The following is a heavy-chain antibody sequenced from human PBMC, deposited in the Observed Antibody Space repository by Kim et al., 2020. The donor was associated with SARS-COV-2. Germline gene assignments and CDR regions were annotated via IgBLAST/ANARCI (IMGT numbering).Heavy chain of an antibody. J-gene: IGHJ5*02. D-gene: IGHD3-10*01. Sequence: SETLSLTCNVSGDSITSRTYYWGWIRQPPGKGMEWIGSLYSGGTTQYAPSLTSRVTIAADTSKNQISLKLTFVTAADTATYYCARHQERYDGSGSHYNWFDPWGQGTLVTVSS. CDR3: ARHQERYDGSGSHYNWFDP. CDR2: LYSGGTT. V-gene: IGHV4-39*01. CDR1: GDSITSRTYY.